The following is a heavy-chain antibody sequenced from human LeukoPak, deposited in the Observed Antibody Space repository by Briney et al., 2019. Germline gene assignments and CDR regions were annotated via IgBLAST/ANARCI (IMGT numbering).Heavy chain of an antibody. CDR1: GYTFTDYY. D-gene: IGHD2-15*01. V-gene: IGHV1-2*02. CDR2: INPNSGGT. CDR3: ARDSGGIGYCSGGSCYLGPTN. Sequence: ASVKVSCKASGYTFTDYYMHWVRQAPGQGLEWMGWINPNSGGTNYAQKFQGRVTMTRDTSISTAYMELSRLRSDDTAVYYCARDSGGIGYCSGGSCYLGPTNWGQGTLVTVSS. J-gene: IGHJ4*02.